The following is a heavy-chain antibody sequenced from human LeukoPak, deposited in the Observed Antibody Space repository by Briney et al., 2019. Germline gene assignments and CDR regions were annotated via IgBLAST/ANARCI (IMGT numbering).Heavy chain of an antibody. D-gene: IGHD3-3*01. CDR1: GGSISSGGYY. J-gene: IGHJ6*02. CDR2: IYYSGST. V-gene: IGHV4-31*03. Sequence: SETLSLTCTVSGGSISSGGYYWSWIRQHPGKGLEWIGYIYYSGSTYYNPSLKSRVTISVDTSKNQFSLKLSPVTAADTAVYYCARDRVEAIFGVVMGNYYGMDVWGQGTTVTVSS. CDR3: ARDRVEAIFGVVMGNYYGMDV.